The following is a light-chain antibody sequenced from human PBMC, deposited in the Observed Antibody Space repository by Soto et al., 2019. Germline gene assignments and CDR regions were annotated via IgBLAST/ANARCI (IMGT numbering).Light chain of an antibody. Sequence: ALTQPASVSVSPGQSITISCTRTSSDVGSYNLVSWYQQHPGKAPKLMIYDVSKRPSGVPDRFSGSKSGNTASLTISGLQAEDEADYYCCSYAGNFYVFGSGTKVTVL. CDR1: SSDVGSYNL. CDR2: DVS. J-gene: IGLJ1*01. CDR3: CSYAGNFYV. V-gene: IGLV2-23*02.